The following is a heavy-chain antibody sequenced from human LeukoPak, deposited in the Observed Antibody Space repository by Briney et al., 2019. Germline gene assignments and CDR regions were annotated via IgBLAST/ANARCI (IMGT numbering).Heavy chain of an antibody. V-gene: IGHV1-2*02. CDR1: GYTFTGYY. Sequence: ASVKVSCKASGYTFTGYYMHWVRQAPGQGLEWMGWINPNSGGTDYAQKFQGRVAMTRDTSISTAYMELSRLRSDDTAVYYCASGREYCSGGSCYSSDDAFDIWGQGTMVTVSS. CDR2: INPNSGGT. D-gene: IGHD2-15*01. J-gene: IGHJ3*02. CDR3: ASGREYCSGGSCYSSDDAFDI.